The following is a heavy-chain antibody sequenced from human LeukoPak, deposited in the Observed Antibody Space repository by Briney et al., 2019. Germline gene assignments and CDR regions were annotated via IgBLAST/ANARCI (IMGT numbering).Heavy chain of an antibody. Sequence: PGGSLRLSCAASGFSFSSYSMNWVRQAPGKGLEWVSYISSGSDTIYYADSVNGRFTISRDNAKKSLYLQMNSLRDEDTAYYYCARDGANFDYWGQGTLVTVPS. J-gene: IGHJ4*02. CDR3: ARDGANFDY. CDR1: GFSFSSYS. V-gene: IGHV3-48*02. CDR2: ISSGSDTI. D-gene: IGHD3-10*01.